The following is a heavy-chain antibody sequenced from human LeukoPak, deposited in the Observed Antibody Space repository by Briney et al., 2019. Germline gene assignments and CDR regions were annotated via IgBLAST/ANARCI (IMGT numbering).Heavy chain of an antibody. CDR2: ISRSSGSSI. V-gene: IGHV3-48*03. D-gene: IGHD2-21*01. Sequence: GGSLRLSCAASGFTFSNYEMNWVRQAPGKELEWVSYISRSSGSSIYYADSVKGRFTISRDNAKNSLYLQMNSLRAEDTAVYYCAKENGAAVISHFDYWGQGTLVTVSS. CDR3: AKENGAAVISHFDY. CDR1: GFTFSNYE. J-gene: IGHJ4*02.